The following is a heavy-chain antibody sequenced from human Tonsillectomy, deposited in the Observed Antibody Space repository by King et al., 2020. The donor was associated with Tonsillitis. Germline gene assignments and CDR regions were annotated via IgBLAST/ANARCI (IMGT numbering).Heavy chain of an antibody. D-gene: IGHD2-15*01. J-gene: IGHJ4*02. CDR2: IYYSGST. V-gene: IGHV4-59*01. CDR3: ASGVARSYYYDY. CDR1: GGSISSYY. Sequence: VQLQESGPGLVKPSETLSLTCTVSGGSISSYYWSWIRQPPGKGLEWIGYIYYSGSTNYNPSLKSRVTISVDTSKNQFSLKLNSVTAADTAVYYCASGVARSYYYDYWGQGTLVTVSS.